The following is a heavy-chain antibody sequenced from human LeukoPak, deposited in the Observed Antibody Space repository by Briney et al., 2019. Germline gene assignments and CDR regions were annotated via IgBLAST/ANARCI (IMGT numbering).Heavy chain of an antibody. CDR2: TSDRGDYT. CDR1: GFTFTSYS. Sequence: GGSLRLSCAASGFTFTSYSMSWVRQAPGKGLEWVSGTSDRGDYTYYADSVKGRFTISRDSSKNTPFLQMNSLRAEDTALYFCARKAQYNGHYPLDYWGQATLVTVSS. J-gene: IGHJ4*02. D-gene: IGHD1-7*01. V-gene: IGHV3-23*01. CDR3: ARKAQYNGHYPLDY.